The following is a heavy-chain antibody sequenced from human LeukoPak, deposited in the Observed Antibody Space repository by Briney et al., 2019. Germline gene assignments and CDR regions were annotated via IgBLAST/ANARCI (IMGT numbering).Heavy chain of an antibody. Sequence: ASVKVSCKASGYTFTGYYMHWVPQAPGQGLEWMGRINPNSGGTNYAQKFQGRVTMTRDTSISTAYMELSRLRSDDTAVYYCARSRKSHGDYVDWGQGTLVTVSS. J-gene: IGHJ4*02. CDR2: INPNSGGT. CDR1: GYTFTGYY. V-gene: IGHV1-2*06. D-gene: IGHD4-17*01. CDR3: ARSRKSHGDYVD.